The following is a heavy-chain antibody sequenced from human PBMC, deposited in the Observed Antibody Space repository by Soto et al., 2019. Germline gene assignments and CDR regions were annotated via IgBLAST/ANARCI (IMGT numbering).Heavy chain of an antibody. CDR1: GFTFSSSW. V-gene: IGHV3-7*01. J-gene: IGHJ3*02. CDR2: IKQDGSEK. D-gene: IGHD6-25*01. CDR3: ARDEGGYSFGAFDI. Sequence: GGSLRLSCAASGFTFSSSWMSWVRQAPGKGLEWVANIKQDGSEKYYVDSVKGRFTISRDNAKNSLYLQMNSLRAEDTAVYYCARDEGGYSFGAFDIWGQGTMVTVSS.